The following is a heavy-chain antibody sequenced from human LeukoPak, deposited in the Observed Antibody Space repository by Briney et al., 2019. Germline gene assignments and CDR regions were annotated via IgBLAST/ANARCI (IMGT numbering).Heavy chain of an antibody. J-gene: IGHJ4*02. V-gene: IGHV4-59*01. CDR2: IYYSGST. CDR3: ARVHPGYSYGLYY. CDR1: GGSISSYY. D-gene: IGHD5-18*01. Sequence: SETRSLTCTVSGGSISSYYWSRIRQPPGKGLEWIGYIYYSGSTNYNPSLKSRVTISVDTSKNQFSLKLSSVTAADTAVYYCARVHPGYSYGLYYWGQGTLVTVSS.